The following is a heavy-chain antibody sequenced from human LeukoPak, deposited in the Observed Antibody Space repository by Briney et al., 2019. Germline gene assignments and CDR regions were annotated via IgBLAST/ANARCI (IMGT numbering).Heavy chain of an antibody. D-gene: IGHD3-22*01. CDR1: GGSLSSSGYY. Sequence: SETLSLTCTVSGGSLSSSGYYWAWIRQPPGKGLEWIGSIYFSGSTYYNPSLKSRVTISVDTSKNQFSLQLNSVTAADTAVYYCARLHYYDSSGNYYGANWFDSWGQGTLVTVSS. CDR2: IYFSGST. V-gene: IGHV4-39*01. J-gene: IGHJ5*01. CDR3: ARLHYYDSSGNYYGANWFDS.